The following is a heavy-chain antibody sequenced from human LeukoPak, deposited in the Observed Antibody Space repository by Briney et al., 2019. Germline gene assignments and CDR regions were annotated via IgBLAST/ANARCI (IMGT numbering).Heavy chain of an antibody. CDR3: ARDASYYYGLDV. CDR2: INHSGNT. J-gene: IGHJ6*02. CDR1: GGSSTGFY. V-gene: IGHV4-34*01. Sequence: SETLSLTCIVSGGSSTGFYWNWIRPSPGNGLEWIGEINHSGNTNYSPSLKNRITISLDTSKNQFSLKLASVTAADTAVYYCARDASYYYGLDVWGQGTTVTVSS.